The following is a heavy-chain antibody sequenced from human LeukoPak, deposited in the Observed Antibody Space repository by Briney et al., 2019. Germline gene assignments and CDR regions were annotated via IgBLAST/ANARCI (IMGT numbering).Heavy chain of an antibody. D-gene: IGHD3-22*01. CDR2: INPNSGGT. CDR3: ARGRSVHYYDSSGYYYAFYY. V-gene: IGHV1-2*04. J-gene: IGHJ4*02. Sequence: ASVKVSCKASGYTFTGYYMHWVRQAPGQGLEWMGWINPNSGGTNYALKFQGWVTMTRDTSISTAYMELSRLRSDDTAVYYCARGRSVHYYDSSGYYYAFYYWGQGTLVTVSS. CDR1: GYTFTGYY.